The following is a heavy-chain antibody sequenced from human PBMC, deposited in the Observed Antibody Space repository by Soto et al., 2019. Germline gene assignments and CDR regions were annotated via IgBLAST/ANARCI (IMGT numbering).Heavy chain of an antibody. V-gene: IGHV3-30*18. CDR3: AKDIRYYYGSGSYYQADYYYYYGMDV. CDR1: GFTLSSYG. J-gene: IGHJ6*02. D-gene: IGHD3-10*01. Sequence: GSLRLSCAASGFTLSSYGMHWVRQAPGKGLEWVAVISYDGSNKYYADSVKGRFTISRDNSKNTLYLQMNSLRAEDTAVYYCAKDIRYYYGSGSYYQADYYYYYGMDVWGQGTTVTVS. CDR2: ISYDGSNK.